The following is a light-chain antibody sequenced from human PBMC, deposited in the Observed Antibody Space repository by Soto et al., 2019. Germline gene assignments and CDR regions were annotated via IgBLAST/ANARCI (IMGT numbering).Light chain of an antibody. Sequence: EIVLTQSPATLSLSPGERATLSCRASQSVSSSLAWYQQKPGQAPRLLLYDASSRATGIPARFSGSGSGTDFTLTISSLEPEDFAVYYCQQSSNWPPYTFGQRTKLYI. J-gene: IGKJ2*01. CDR2: DAS. CDR3: QQSSNWPPYT. CDR1: QSVSSS. V-gene: IGKV3-11*01.